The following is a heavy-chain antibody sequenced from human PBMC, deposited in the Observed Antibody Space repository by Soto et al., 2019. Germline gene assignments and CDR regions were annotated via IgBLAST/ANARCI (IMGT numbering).Heavy chain of an antibody. Sequence: PGGSLILSCAASGFTFSSYAMSWVRQAPGKGLEWVSAISGSGGSTYYADSGKGRFTISRDNSKNTLYLQMNSLRAEDTAVYYCAKASSIRFLEWQFDYWGQGTLVTVSS. D-gene: IGHD3-3*01. CDR1: GFTFSSYA. V-gene: IGHV3-23*01. CDR3: AKASSIRFLEWQFDY. J-gene: IGHJ4*02. CDR2: ISGSGGST.